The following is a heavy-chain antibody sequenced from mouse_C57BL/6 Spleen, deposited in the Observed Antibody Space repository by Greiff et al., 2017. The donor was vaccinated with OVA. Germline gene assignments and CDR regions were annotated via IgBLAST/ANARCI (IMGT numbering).Heavy chain of an antibody. Sequence: QVQLKESGAELARPGASVKLSCKASGYTFTSYGISWVKQRTGQGLEWIGEIYPRSGNTYYNEKFKGKATLTADKSSSTAYMELRSLTSEDSAVYFCARITTVVAIDWYFDVWGTGTTVTVSS. CDR2: IYPRSGNT. CDR1: GYTFTSYG. V-gene: IGHV1-81*01. CDR3: ARITTVVAIDWYFDV. J-gene: IGHJ1*03. D-gene: IGHD1-1*01.